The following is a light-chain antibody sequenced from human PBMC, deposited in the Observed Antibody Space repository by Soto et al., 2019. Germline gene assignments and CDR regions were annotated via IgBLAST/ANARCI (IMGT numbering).Light chain of an antibody. J-gene: IGKJ1*01. CDR2: GAS. Sequence: EIVLTQSLGTRSLSPGERATLSCRASQSVSSSYLAWYQQKPGQAPRLLIYGASSRATGIPDRFSGSGSGTDFTLTISRLEPEDFAVYYCQQYGSSPTFGQGTKVDIK. V-gene: IGKV3-20*01. CDR3: QQYGSSPT. CDR1: QSVSSSY.